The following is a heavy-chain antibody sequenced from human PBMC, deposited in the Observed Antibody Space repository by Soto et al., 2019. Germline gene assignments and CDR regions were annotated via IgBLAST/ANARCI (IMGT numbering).Heavy chain of an antibody. CDR3: AKDLVSTCVVDYYGMDV. Sequence: QVQLVESGGGVVQPGRSLRLSCAASGFTFSSYGMHWVRQAPGKGLEWVAVISYDGSNKYYADSVKGRFTISRDNSKNTLYLQMNSLRAEDTAVYYCAKDLVSTCVVDYYGMDVWGQGTTVTVSS. J-gene: IGHJ6*02. D-gene: IGHD2-2*01. V-gene: IGHV3-30*18. CDR1: GFTFSSYG. CDR2: ISYDGSNK.